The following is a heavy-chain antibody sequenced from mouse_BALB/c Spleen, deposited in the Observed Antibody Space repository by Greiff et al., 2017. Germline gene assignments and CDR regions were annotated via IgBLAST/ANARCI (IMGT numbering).Heavy chain of an antibody. CDR2: ISYSGST. CDR3: ARRAYYRYDFAY. D-gene: IGHD2-14*01. Sequence: EVKLMESGPGLVKPSQSLSLTCTVTGYSITSDYAWNWIRQFPGNKLEWMGYISYSGSTSYNPSLKSRISITRDTSKNQFFLQLNSVTTEDTATYYCARRAYYRYDFAYWGQGTLVTVSA. V-gene: IGHV3-2*02. CDR1: GYSITSDYA. J-gene: IGHJ3*01.